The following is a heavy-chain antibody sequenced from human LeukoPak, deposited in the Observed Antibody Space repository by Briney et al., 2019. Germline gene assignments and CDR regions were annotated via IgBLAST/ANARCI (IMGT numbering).Heavy chain of an antibody. D-gene: IGHD2-15*01. CDR3: ARDKPLGYCSGGSCLRAFDY. CDR1: GGTFSGYA. CDR2: IIPIFGTA. V-gene: IGHV1-69*01. Sequence: SVKVSCKASGGTFSGYAISWVRQAPGQGLEWMGWIIPIFGTANYAQKFQGRVTITADESTSTAYMELSSLRSEDTAVYYCARDKPLGYCSGGSCLRAFDYWGQGTLVTVSS. J-gene: IGHJ4*02.